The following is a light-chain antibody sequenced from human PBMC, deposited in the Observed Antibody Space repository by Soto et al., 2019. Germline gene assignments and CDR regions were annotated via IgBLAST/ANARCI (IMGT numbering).Light chain of an antibody. CDR3: QQYDTYWT. Sequence: DIQMTQSPSTLSASVGDRVTITCRASQSINNWLAWYQQKPGKAPKLLIYKASNLDIGVPSRFSGRGSGTEYTLTTSSQQPDGLATYFRQQYDTYWTFGQGTKVEIK. J-gene: IGKJ1*01. CDR1: QSINNW. CDR2: KAS. V-gene: IGKV1-5*03.